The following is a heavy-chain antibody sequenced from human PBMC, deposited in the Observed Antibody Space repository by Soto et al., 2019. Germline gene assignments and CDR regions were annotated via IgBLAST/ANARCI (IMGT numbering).Heavy chain of an antibody. Sequence: PGGSLRLSCAASGFTFSSYSMNWVRQAPGKGLEWVSSISSSSSYIYYADSVKGRFTISRDNAKNSLYLQMNSLRAEDTAVYYCARDKGCLAARCVGPSYYYYGMDVWGQGTTVTVSS. CDR1: GFTFSSYS. D-gene: IGHD6-6*01. CDR2: ISSSSSYI. V-gene: IGHV3-21*01. J-gene: IGHJ6*02. CDR3: ARDKGCLAARCVGPSYYYYGMDV.